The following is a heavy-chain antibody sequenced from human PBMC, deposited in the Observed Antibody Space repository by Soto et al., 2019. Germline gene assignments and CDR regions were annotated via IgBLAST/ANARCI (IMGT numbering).Heavy chain of an antibody. V-gene: IGHV6-1*01. CDR2: TYYRSKWYN. J-gene: IGHJ6*02. D-gene: IGHD6-19*01. CDR3: ARGSRYSSGWYSYYYGMDV. Sequence: KQSQTLSLTCAISGDRVSSNSAAWNWIRQSPSRGLEWLGRTYYRSKWYNDYAVSVKTRITINPDTSKNQFSLQLNSVTPEDTAVYYCARGSRYSSGWYSYYYGMDVWGQGTTVTVSS. CDR1: GDRVSSNSAA.